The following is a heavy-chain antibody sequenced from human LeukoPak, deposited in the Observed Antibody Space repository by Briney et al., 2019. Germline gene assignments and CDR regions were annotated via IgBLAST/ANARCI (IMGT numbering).Heavy chain of an antibody. D-gene: IGHD3-3*01. Sequence: ASVTVSCKTSGYMVSDYYMHWVRQAPGQGLEWMGWINPNSGGTNYAQKFQGRVTMTRDTSISTAYMELSRLRSDDTAVYYCARGDVLRFLELDYWGQGTLVTVSS. J-gene: IGHJ4*02. CDR1: GYMVSDYY. CDR3: ARGDVLRFLELDY. CDR2: INPNSGGT. V-gene: IGHV1-2*02.